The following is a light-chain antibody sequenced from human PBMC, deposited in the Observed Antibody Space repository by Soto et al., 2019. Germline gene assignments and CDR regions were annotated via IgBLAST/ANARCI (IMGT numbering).Light chain of an antibody. CDR1: ISNIGAGYD. CDR2: RNN. V-gene: IGLV1-40*01. CDR3: QSYDSSLSGYVV. Sequence: QSVLTQPPSVSGAPGQRVTISCTGSISNIGAGYDVNWYQQLPGIAPKLLIYRNNNRPSGVPDRFSGSKSGNSASLAITGLQAEDEADYYCQSYDSSLSGYVVFGGRTKLTVL. J-gene: IGLJ2*01.